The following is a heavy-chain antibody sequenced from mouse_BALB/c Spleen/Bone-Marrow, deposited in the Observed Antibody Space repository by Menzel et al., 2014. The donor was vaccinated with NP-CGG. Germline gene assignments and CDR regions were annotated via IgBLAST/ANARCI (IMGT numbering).Heavy chain of an antibody. D-gene: IGHD2-3*01. Sequence: EVKLVESGPSLVKPSQTLSLTCSVTGDSITSGYWNWLRKFPGNKLEYMGYINYSGNTYYNPSLKSRISITRDTSKNQYYLQLNSVTTEDTATYYCATYDGYCFDYWGQGTTLTVSS. CDR2: INYSGNT. CDR1: GDSITSGY. J-gene: IGHJ2*01. V-gene: IGHV3-8*02. CDR3: ATYDGYCFDY.